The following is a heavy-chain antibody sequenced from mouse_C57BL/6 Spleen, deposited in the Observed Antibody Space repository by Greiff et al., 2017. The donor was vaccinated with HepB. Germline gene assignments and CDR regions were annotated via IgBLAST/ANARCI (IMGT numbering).Heavy chain of an antibody. CDR3: ARQKDYYGYDGYFDY. D-gene: IGHD2-2*01. CDR1: GFTFSSYT. CDR2: ISGGGGNT. Sequence: EVQRVESGGGLVKPGGSLKLSCAASGFTFSSYTMSWVRQTPEKRLEWVATISGGGGNTYYPDSVKGRFTISRDNAKNTLYLQMSSLRSEDTALYYCARQKDYYGYDGYFDYWGQGTTLTVSS. V-gene: IGHV5-9*01. J-gene: IGHJ2*01.